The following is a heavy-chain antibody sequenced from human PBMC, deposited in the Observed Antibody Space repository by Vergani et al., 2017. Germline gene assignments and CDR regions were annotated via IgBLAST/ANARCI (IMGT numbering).Heavy chain of an antibody. Sequence: QVHLEQSGSELKKPGASVQVSCKASGYNFNNHNLIWVRQAPGQGLEWLGWININTGNAAYGQGFKGRYVLSLDTSVRTTYLEISSLGRADTAIYFCATEAERRYPKNYRWIESWGQGSRVTVSS. CDR2: ININTGNA. CDR3: ATEAERRYPKNYRWIES. CDR1: GYNFNNHN. V-gene: IGHV7-4-1*02. D-gene: IGHD2-8*02. J-gene: IGHJ4*02.